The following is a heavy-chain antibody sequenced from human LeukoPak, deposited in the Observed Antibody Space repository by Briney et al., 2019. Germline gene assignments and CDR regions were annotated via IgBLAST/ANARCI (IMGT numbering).Heavy chain of an antibody. D-gene: IGHD1-14*01. CDR1: GYTFTSYG. Sequence: ASVKVSCKASGYTFTSYGISWVRQAPGQGLEWMGWISAYNGNTNYAQKLQGRVTMTTDTSTSTAYMELRSLRSDDTAVYYCARAGDFFNRYIWFDPWGQGTLVTVSS. J-gene: IGHJ5*02. V-gene: IGHV1-18*01. CDR2: ISAYNGNT. CDR3: ARAGDFFNRYIWFDP.